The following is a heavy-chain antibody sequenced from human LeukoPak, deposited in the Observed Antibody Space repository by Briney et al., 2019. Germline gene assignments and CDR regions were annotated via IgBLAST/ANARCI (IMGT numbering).Heavy chain of an antibody. CDR3: TRPITCSSTTCSDAFHI. CDR2: INHSGRN. CDR1: GGSFSGYY. D-gene: IGHD2-2*01. Sequence: PSETLSLTCAVYGGSFSGYYWSWIRQPPGKGLEWIGEINHSGRNNYNPSLKSRVTISVDTSKNQFSLKLSSVTAADTAVYYCTRPITCSSTTCSDAFHIWGQGTMVTVSS. V-gene: IGHV4-34*01. J-gene: IGHJ3*02.